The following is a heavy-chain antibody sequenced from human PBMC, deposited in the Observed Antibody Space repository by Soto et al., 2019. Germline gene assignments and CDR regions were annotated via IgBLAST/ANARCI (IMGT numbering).Heavy chain of an antibody. CDR3: ARHREGTMVRGARTRVANCFDP. D-gene: IGHD3-10*01. Sequence: SETLSLTCTVSGGSIGSSSYYWGWIRQPPGKGLEWIGSIYYSGSTYYNPSLKSRVTISVDTSKNQFPLKLSSVTAADTAVYYCARHREGTMVRGARTRVANCFDPWGQGTLVTVSS. CDR1: GGSIGSSSYY. CDR2: IYYSGST. J-gene: IGHJ5*02. V-gene: IGHV4-39*01.